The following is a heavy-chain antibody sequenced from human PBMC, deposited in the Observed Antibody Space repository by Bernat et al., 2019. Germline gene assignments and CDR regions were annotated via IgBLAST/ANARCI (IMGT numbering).Heavy chain of an antibody. CDR3: ARYYSSSSYFDY. J-gene: IGHJ4*02. V-gene: IGHV4-61*01. CDR1: GASVTTTTYY. CDR2: IYYSGSA. D-gene: IGHD6-6*01. Sequence: QVQLQESGPGLVKPSETLSLACTVSGASVTTTTYYWSWIRQPPGKGLEWIGYIYYSGSASNNPSLESRVSISLDTSKNQFSLKLSSVTAADTAVYYCARYYSSSSYFDYWGQGTLVTVSS.